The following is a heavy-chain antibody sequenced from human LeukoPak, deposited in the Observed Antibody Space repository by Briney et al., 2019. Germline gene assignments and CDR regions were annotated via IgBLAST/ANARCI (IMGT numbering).Heavy chain of an antibody. J-gene: IGHJ4*02. Sequence: PGGSLRLSCAASGFTSGSYEMNWVRQAPGKGLEWVSYISSSGSTIYNADSVKGRFTISRDNAKNSLYLQMNSLRAEGTAVYYCASYGGPYGTGYYFDYWGQGTLVTVSS. CDR1: GFTSGSYE. V-gene: IGHV3-48*03. D-gene: IGHD1-1*01. CDR2: ISSSGSTI. CDR3: ASYGGPYGTGYYFDY.